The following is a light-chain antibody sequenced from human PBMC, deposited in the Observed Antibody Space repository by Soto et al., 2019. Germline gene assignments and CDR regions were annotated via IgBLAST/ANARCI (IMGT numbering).Light chain of an antibody. CDR2: EVS. J-gene: IGLJ1*01. V-gene: IGLV2-8*01. CDR1: SSDVGAYNY. Sequence: QSALTQPHSASGSPGQSVTISCTETSSDVGAYNYVSLYQQQPGKALKLMFYEVSKRPSGVPDSFSGSTSGNTASLIVCRLQAEDEADYYCSLQEGSYNDGLATRTKVTVL. CDR3: SLQEGSYNDG.